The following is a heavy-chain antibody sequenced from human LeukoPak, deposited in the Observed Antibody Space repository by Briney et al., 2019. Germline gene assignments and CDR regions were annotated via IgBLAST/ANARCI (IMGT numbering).Heavy chain of an antibody. V-gene: IGHV3-30*18. CDR1: GFTFRSYG. J-gene: IGHJ4*02. Sequence: GGSLRLSCAASGFTFRSYGMHWVRQAPGKGLEWVAVISYDGSNKYYADSVKGRFTISRDNSKNTLYLQMNSLRAEDTAVYYCAKDRGYFDWLFPRVVDYWGQGTLVTVSS. D-gene: IGHD3-9*01. CDR3: AKDRGYFDWLFPRVVDY. CDR2: ISYDGSNK.